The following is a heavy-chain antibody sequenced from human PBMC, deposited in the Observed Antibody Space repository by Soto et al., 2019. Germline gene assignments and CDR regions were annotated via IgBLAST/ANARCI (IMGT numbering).Heavy chain of an antibody. CDR2: IWYDGSNK. CDR3: ARDRLTRSIDY. V-gene: IGHV3-33*01. CDR1: GFTFSSYG. J-gene: IGHJ4*02. Sequence: QVQLVESGGGVVQPGRSLRLSCAASGFTFSSYGMHWVRQAPGKGLEWVAVIWYDGSNKYYADSVKGRFTISRDNSKNTLYLQMNSLRAEDTAVYYCARDRLTRSIDYWGQRTLVTVSS. D-gene: IGHD2-15*01.